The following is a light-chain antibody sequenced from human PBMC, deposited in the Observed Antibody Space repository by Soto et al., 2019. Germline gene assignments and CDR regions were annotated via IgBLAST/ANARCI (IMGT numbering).Light chain of an antibody. V-gene: IGKV3-20*01. CDR3: QQYGSSPMT. CDR1: QSVSNNY. CDR2: GAS. J-gene: IGKJ1*01. Sequence: EIGLPQSPGTLSLSPGERATLSCRASQSVSNNYLAWYQQKPGQAPRLLIYGASSRATGIPDRFSGSGSGTDFTLTISRLEPEDVAVYYCQQYGSSPMTFGQGTKVDIK.